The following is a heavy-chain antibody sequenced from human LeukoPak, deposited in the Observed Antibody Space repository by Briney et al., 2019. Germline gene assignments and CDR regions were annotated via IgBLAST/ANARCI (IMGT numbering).Heavy chain of an antibody. V-gene: IGHV1-69*05. CDR1: GGTFSSYA. Sequence: GASVKVSCKVSGGTFSSYAISWVRQAPGQGLEWMGGIIPIFGTANYAQKFQGRVTITTDESTSTAYMELSSLRSEDTAVYYCARAYRRDGYNGINPYNWFDPWGQGTLVTVSS. D-gene: IGHD5-24*01. CDR2: IIPIFGTA. CDR3: ARAYRRDGYNGINPYNWFDP. J-gene: IGHJ5*02.